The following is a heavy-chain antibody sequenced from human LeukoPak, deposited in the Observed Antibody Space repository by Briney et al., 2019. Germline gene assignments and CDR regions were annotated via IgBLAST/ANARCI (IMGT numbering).Heavy chain of an antibody. CDR3: AKAQMVRGVHNWFDP. D-gene: IGHD3-10*01. J-gene: IGHJ5*02. CDR1: GFTFSDYY. Sequence: TGGSLRLSCAASGFTFSDYYMSWIRQAPGKGLEWVSYISSSGSTIYYADSVKGRFTISRDNSKNTLYLQMNSLRAEDTAVYYCAKAQMVRGVHNWFDPWGQGTLVTVSS. CDR2: ISSSGSTI. V-gene: IGHV3-11*01.